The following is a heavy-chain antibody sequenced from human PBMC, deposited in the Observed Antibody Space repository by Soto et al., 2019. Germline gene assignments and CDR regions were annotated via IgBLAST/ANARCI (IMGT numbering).Heavy chain of an antibody. CDR2: IYYSGST. CDR1: GGSISSGGYY. D-gene: IGHD2-15*01. V-gene: IGHV4-31*03. J-gene: IGHJ6*02. CDR3: ARDMRGVGPGYCSGGSCYDGYGIDV. Sequence: SETLSLTCTVSGGSISSGGYYWSWVRQHPGKGLEWVGYIYYSGSTYYNPSLKSRVTISVDTSKNQFSLKLSSVTAADTAVYYCARDMRGVGPGYCSGGSCYDGYGIDVWGQGTTVTVSS.